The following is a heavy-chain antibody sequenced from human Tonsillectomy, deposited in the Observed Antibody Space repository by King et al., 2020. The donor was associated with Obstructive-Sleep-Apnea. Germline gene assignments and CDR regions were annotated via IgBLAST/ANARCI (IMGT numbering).Heavy chain of an antibody. CDR2: IYYSVST. J-gene: IGHJ4*02. D-gene: IGHD6-13*01. Sequence: QLQESGPGLVKPSETLSLTCSVSGGSISSSIYYWGWIRQPPGKVLDWVGSIYYSVSTYNNPSLTSRVTISVDTSKHQFSLKLSSVTDADTSVYYCTRLVDSSSWYYYFDYWGQGTLVTVSS. V-gene: IGHV4-39*01. CDR1: GGSISSSIYY. CDR3: TRLVDSSSWYYYFDY.